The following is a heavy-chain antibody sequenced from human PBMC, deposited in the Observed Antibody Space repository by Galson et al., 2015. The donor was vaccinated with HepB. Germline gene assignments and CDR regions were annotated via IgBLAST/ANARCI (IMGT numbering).Heavy chain of an antibody. CDR1: GFTFSSYW. V-gene: IGHV3-74*01. CDR3: ARGIDGDYPTYGMDV. Sequence: SLRLSCAASGFTFSSYWMHWVRQAPGKGLVWVSRINSDGSSTSYADSVKGRFTISRDNAKNTLYLQMNSLRAEDTAVYYCARGIDGDYPTYGMDVWGQGTTVTVSS. D-gene: IGHD4-17*01. J-gene: IGHJ6*02. CDR2: INSDGSST.